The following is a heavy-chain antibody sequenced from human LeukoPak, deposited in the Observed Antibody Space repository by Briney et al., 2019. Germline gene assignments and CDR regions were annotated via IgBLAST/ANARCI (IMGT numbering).Heavy chain of an antibody. CDR2: ISSSGSST. V-gene: IGHV3-11*05. CDR3: ARADSSSWSDY. Sequence: GGSLRLSCAASGFSFSDYYMVWIRQAPGKGPEWISVISSSGSSTNYADSVRGRFTVSRDNAKNSLFLQMNRLRPEDSAVYYCARADSSSWSDYWGQGTLVTVSS. D-gene: IGHD3-22*01. CDR1: GFSFSDYY. J-gene: IGHJ4*02.